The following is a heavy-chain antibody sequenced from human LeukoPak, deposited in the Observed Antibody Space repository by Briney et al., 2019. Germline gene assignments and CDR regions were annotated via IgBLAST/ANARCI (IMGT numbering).Heavy chain of an antibody. CDR2: ISSSSSYI. D-gene: IGHD3-3*01. Sequence: GGSLRLSCAASGFTFNSYGMHWIRQAPGKGLEWVSYISSSSSYIYYADSVKGRFTISRDNAKNSLYLQMNSLRAEDTAVYYCARGGVFGNYWGQGTLVTVSS. V-gene: IGHV3-21*05. J-gene: IGHJ4*02. CDR1: GFTFNSYG. CDR3: ARGGVFGNY.